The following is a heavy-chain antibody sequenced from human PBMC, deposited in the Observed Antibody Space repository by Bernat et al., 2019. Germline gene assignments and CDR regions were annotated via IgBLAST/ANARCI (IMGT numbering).Heavy chain of an antibody. CDR1: GFTFSSYA. V-gene: IGHV3-23*01. D-gene: IGHD3-10*01. J-gene: IGHJ4*02. CDR3: EKNNRVGLRDVLLWFGELYY. CDR2: ISGSGGST. Sequence: EVQLLESGGGLVQPGGSLRLSCAASGFTFSSYAMSWVRQAPGKGLEWVSAISGSGGSTYYADSVKGRFTISRDNSKNTLYLQMNSLRAEDTAVYYCEKNNRVGLRDVLLWFGELYYWGQGTLVTVSS.